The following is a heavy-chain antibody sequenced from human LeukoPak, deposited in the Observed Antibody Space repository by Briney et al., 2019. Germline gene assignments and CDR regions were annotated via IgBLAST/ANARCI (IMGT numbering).Heavy chain of an antibody. CDR3: AKDIEYSYGPPDY. CDR1: GFTLNSYA. D-gene: IGHD5-18*01. CDR2: ISGSGGST. J-gene: IGHJ4*02. Sequence: GGSLRLSCAASGFTLNSYAMSWVRQAPGEGLEWVSAISGSGGSTYYADSVKGRFTISRDNSKNTLYLQMNSLRAEDTAVYYCAKDIEYSYGPPDYWGQGTLVTVSS. V-gene: IGHV3-23*01.